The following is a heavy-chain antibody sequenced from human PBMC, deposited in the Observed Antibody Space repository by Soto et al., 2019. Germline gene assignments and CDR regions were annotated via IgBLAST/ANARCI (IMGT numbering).Heavy chain of an antibody. D-gene: IGHD3-10*01. V-gene: IGHV4-34*01. Sequence: SETLSLTCAVYGGSFSGYYWSWIRQPPGKGLEWIGEINHSGSTNYNPSLKSRVTISVDTSKNQFSLKLSSVTAADTAVYYCARWIRNGSRITNWFDPWG. CDR2: INHSGST. CDR3: ARWIRNGSRITNWFDP. J-gene: IGHJ5*02. CDR1: GGSFSGYY.